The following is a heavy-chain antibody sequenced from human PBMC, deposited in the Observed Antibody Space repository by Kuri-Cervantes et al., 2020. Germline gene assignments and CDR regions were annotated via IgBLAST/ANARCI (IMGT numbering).Heavy chain of an antibody. D-gene: IGHD1-14*01. V-gene: IGHV4-4*07. CDR1: GGSISSYY. CDR3: AREGSTVYYYYYGMDV. Sequence: ESLKISCTVSGGSISSYYWSWIRQPAGKGLEWIGRIYTSGSTNYNPSLKSRVTMSVDTSKNQFSLKLSSVTAADTAVYYCAREGSTVYYYYYGMDVWGQGTTVTVSS. CDR2: IYTSGST. J-gene: IGHJ6*02.